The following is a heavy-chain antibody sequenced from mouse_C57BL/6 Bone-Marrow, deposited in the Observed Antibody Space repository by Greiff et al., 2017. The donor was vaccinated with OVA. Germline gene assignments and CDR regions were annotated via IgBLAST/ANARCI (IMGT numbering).Heavy chain of an antibody. CDR2: INPSNGGT. V-gene: IGHV1-53*01. J-gene: IGHJ2*01. CDR3: AMGDGYYYFDY. CDR1: GYTFTSYW. D-gene: IGHD2-3*01. Sequence: QVQLKESGTELVKPGASVKLSCKASGYTFTSYWMHWVKQRPGQGLEWIGNINPSNGGTNYNEKFKSKATLTVDKSSSTAYMQLSSLTSEDSAVYYCAMGDGYYYFDYWGQGTTLTVSS.